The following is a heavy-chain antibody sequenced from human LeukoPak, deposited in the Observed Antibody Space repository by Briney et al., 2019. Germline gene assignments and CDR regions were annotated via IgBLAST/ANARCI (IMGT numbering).Heavy chain of an antibody. D-gene: IGHD5-24*01. Sequence: PGGSLRLSCAASGFTFSSYGMHWVRQAPGKGLEWIGSIYYSGSTYYNPSLKSRVTISVDTSKNQFSLKLSSVTAADTAVYYCARVVEMARYYFDYWGQGTLVTVSS. J-gene: IGHJ4*02. CDR1: GFTFSSYG. CDR3: ARVVEMARYYFDY. CDR2: IYYSGST. V-gene: IGHV4-39*07.